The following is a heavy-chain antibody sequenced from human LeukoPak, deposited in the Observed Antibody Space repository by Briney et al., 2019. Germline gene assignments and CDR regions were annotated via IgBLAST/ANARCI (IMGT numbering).Heavy chain of an antibody. CDR1: GGSISSYY. J-gene: IGHJ3*02. D-gene: IGHD3-3*01. CDR3: ASQGQGRITIFGVVTHAFDI. V-gene: IGHV4-59*01. Sequence: SETLSLTCTVSGGSISSYYWSWIRQPPGKGLEWIGYIYYSGSTYYNPSLKSRVTISVGTSKNQFSLKLSSVTAADTAVYYCASQGQGRITIFGVVTHAFDIWGQGTMVTVSS. CDR2: IYYSGST.